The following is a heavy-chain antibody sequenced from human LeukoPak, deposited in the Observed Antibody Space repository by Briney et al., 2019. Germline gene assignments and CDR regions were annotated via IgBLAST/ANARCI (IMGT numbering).Heavy chain of an antibody. V-gene: IGHV3-23*01. Sequence: GGSLRLSCAASGFTFSSYAMSWVRQAPGKGLEWVSTITGSGDNTYYTDSVKGRFTFSRDNSKSTLYLQMNSLRAEDTAVYYCAKDPTPYVGASADWGQGALVTASS. D-gene: IGHD1-26*01. J-gene: IGHJ4*02. CDR3: AKDPTPYVGASAD. CDR1: GFTFSSYA. CDR2: ITGSGDNT.